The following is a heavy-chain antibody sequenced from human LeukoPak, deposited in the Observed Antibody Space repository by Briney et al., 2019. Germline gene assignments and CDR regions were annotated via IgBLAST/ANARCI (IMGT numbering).Heavy chain of an antibody. D-gene: IGHD3-3*01. Sequence: SETLSLTCAVYGGSFSGYYWSWIRQPPGKGLEWIGEINHSGSTNYNPSLKSRVTISVDTSKNQFSLKLSSVTAADTAVYYCARGRLRFLEWLPPAEGGMDVWGRGTTVTVSS. J-gene: IGHJ6*02. CDR2: INHSGST. CDR3: ARGRLRFLEWLPPAEGGMDV. V-gene: IGHV4-34*01. CDR1: GGSFSGYY.